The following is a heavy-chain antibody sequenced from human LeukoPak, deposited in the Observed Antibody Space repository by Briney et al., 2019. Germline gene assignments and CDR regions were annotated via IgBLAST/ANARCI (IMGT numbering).Heavy chain of an antibody. J-gene: IGHJ6*02. CDR1: GFTVSSNY. Sequence: GGSLRLSCAASGFTVSSNYMSWVRQAPGKGLEWVSGIYSGGSTYYADSVKGRFTISRDNSKNTLYLQMNSLRAEDTAVYYCATALYSSSWYLYGMDVWGQGTTVTVSS. V-gene: IGHV3-66*01. D-gene: IGHD6-13*01. CDR3: ATALYSSSWYLYGMDV. CDR2: IYSGGST.